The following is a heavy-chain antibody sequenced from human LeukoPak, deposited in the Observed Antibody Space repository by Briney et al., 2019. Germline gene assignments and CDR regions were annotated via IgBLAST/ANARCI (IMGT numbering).Heavy chain of an antibody. J-gene: IGHJ1*01. Sequence: PGGSLRLSCVGSGFTFSSYWMSWVRQAPGKGLEWVANINQDGSEKEKFYVDSVKGRFTISRDNAKNSLYLQMNSLRAEDTAVYYCAKGSGGSWYREYFQHWGQGTLVAVSS. D-gene: IGHD6-13*01. CDR3: AKGSGGSWYREYFQH. CDR2: INQDGSEKEK. CDR1: GFTFSSYW. V-gene: IGHV3-7*01.